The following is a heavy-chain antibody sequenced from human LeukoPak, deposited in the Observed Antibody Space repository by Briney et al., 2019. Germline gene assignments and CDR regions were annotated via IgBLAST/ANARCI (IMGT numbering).Heavy chain of an antibody. Sequence: GGSLRLSCAASGFTFSNAWMTWVRQAPGKGLEWVGRIKSKTDGGTTDYAAPVKGRFTISRDDSKNTLYLQMNSLKTEDTAVYYCTTVGYDYVWGSYQCYFDYWGQGTQVTVSS. CDR2: IKSKTDGGTT. CDR1: GFTFSNAW. V-gene: IGHV3-15*01. D-gene: IGHD3-16*02. CDR3: TTVGYDYVWGSYQCYFDY. J-gene: IGHJ4*02.